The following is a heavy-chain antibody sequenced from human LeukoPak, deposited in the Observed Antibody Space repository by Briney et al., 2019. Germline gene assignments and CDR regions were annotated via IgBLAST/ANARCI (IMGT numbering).Heavy chain of an antibody. Sequence: GGSLRPSCVASGFTFSDYNMNWVRQAPGKGLEWVSSITTSSSYMYYADSVKGRFTISRDNAKNSLYLHMNSLRAEDTAVYYCARHGSGWYMNDYWGQGTLVTVSS. D-gene: IGHD6-19*01. CDR1: GFTFSDYN. J-gene: IGHJ4*02. CDR3: ARHGSGWYMNDY. CDR2: ITTSSSYM. V-gene: IGHV3-21*01.